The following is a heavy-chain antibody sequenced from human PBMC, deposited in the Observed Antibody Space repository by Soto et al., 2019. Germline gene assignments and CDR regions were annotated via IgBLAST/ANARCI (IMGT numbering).Heavy chain of an antibody. CDR2: IIPTFGTA. CDR1: GGTFSSYA. J-gene: IGHJ6*02. V-gene: IGHV1-69*13. D-gene: IGHD3-3*01. CDR3: ARDYAPSLGRFLELYGMDV. Sequence: ASVKVSCKASGGTFSSYAISWVRQAPGQGLEWMGGIIPTFGTANYAQKFQGRVTITADESTSTAYMELSSLRSEDTAVYYCARDYAPSLGRFLELYGMDVCGQGTTVTVSS.